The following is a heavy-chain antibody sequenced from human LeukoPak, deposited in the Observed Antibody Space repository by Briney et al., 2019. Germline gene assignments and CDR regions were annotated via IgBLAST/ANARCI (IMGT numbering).Heavy chain of an antibody. D-gene: IGHD2-21*01. CDR3: ARPRGCGTSKCNNFDY. CDR2: MNEYGSDI. Sequence: PGGSLRLSCAASGFTFSSYEMNWVRQAPGKGLEWVTYMNEYGSDIFYVDSVKGRFTISRDNAKNSLYLQMNSLRVEDTAVYYCARPRGCGTSKCNNFDYWGQGTLVTVSS. J-gene: IGHJ4*02. CDR1: GFTFSSYE. V-gene: IGHV3-7*01.